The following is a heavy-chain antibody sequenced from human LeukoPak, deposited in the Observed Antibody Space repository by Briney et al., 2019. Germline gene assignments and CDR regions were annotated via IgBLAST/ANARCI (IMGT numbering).Heavy chain of an antibody. CDR3: ARDLRIAAPDY. D-gene: IGHD6-6*01. CDR2: ISYDGSNK. Sequence: GGSLRLSCAASGFTFSSYAMSWVRQAPGKGLEWVAVISYDGSNKYYADSVKGRFTISRDNSKNTLYLQMNSLRAEDTAVYYCARDLRIAAPDYWGQGTLVTVSS. J-gene: IGHJ4*02. V-gene: IGHV3-30-3*01. CDR1: GFTFSSYA.